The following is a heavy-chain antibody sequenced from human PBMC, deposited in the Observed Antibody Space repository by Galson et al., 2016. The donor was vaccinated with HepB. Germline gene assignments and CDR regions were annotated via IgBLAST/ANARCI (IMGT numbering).Heavy chain of an antibody. D-gene: IGHD3-10*01. CDR1: GYTFTNYA. CDR3: ARGNYITMVRYMDV. CDR2: INAGNGNT. J-gene: IGHJ6*02. V-gene: IGHV1-3*01. Sequence: SVKVSCKASGYTFTNYAINWVRQAPGQRLEWMGWINAGNGNTNYSQKFQGRVTISGDTSASRAHMELRSLRSEDTAVYYCARGNYITMVRYMDVWGQGTPGTVSS.